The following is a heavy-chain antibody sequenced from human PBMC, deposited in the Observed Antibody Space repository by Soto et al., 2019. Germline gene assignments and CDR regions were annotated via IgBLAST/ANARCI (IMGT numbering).Heavy chain of an antibody. Sequence: SETLSLTCTVSGVSISSRDYYWGWIRQPPGKGLEWIGMISYSGSTYYSPSLKSRVTISADTSKNQFSLKLSSVTAADTAVYYCARLLAESRSDWCDPWGQGTLVTVS. CDR2: ISYSGST. CDR1: GVSISSRDYY. V-gene: IGHV4-39*01. D-gene: IGHD6-13*01. J-gene: IGHJ5*02. CDR3: ARLLAESRSDWCDP.